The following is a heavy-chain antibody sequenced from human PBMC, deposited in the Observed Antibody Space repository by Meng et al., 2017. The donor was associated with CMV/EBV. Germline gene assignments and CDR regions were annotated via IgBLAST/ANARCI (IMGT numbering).Heavy chain of an antibody. CDR1: GFSLSTSGVG. Sequence: QITLKESGSTLVKPTQTCTLLCTFSGFSLSTSGVGVAWIRQSPGKALEWLALIFWNDDKRYSPSLRSRLTITKDTSKNQVVLTMTNLEPVDTATYYCAHHPFYSDSISFDYWGQGTLVTVSS. CDR2: IFWNDDK. V-gene: IGHV2-5*01. CDR3: AHHPFYSDSISFDY. J-gene: IGHJ4*02. D-gene: IGHD3-22*01.